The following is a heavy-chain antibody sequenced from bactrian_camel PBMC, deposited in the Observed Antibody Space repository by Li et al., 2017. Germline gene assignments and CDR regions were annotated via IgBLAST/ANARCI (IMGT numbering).Heavy chain of an antibody. CDR3: ASRSDLYGEYSH. CDR1: GFLFSNHG. V-gene: IGHV3S6*01. CDR2: ISEDGTET. Sequence: HVQLVESGGDLVHPGGSLRLSCAATGFLFSNHGMRWVRQVPGKGPEWVSSISEDGTETYYADFAKGRFTIARDNAKNTIYLEMTNLKSDDTALYICASRSDLYGEYSHWGQGTQVTVS. J-gene: IGHJ4*01. D-gene: IGHD5*01.